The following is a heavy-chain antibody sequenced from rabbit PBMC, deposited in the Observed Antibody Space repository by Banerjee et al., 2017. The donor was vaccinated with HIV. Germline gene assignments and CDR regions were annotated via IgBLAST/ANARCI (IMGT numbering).Heavy chain of an antibody. Sequence: QSLEESGGGLVKPGASLTLTCTASGFSFSSSDYMCWVRQAPGKGLEWIACIYTGAGNTHYASWVNGRFSISRENTQNSVSLQMTSLTAADTATYFCARSDSSLINFNLWGPGTLVTVS. CDR2: IYTGAGNT. J-gene: IGHJ4*01. CDR3: ARSDSSLINFNL. V-gene: IGHV1S40*01. D-gene: IGHD4-1*01. CDR1: GFSFSSSDY.